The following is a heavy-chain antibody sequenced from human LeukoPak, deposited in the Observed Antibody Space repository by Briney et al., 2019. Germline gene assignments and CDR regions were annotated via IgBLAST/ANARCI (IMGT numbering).Heavy chain of an antibody. Sequence: PGGSLRLSCAASVFTFSSYSMNWVRQAPGKGLEWVSSISSSSSYIYYADSVKGRFTISRDNAKNSLYLQMNSLRAEDTAVYYCARDLHKLELSAYYMDVWGKGTTVTVSS. V-gene: IGHV3-21*01. CDR3: ARDLHKLELSAYYMDV. CDR2: ISSSSSYI. D-gene: IGHD1-7*01. J-gene: IGHJ6*03. CDR1: VFTFSSYS.